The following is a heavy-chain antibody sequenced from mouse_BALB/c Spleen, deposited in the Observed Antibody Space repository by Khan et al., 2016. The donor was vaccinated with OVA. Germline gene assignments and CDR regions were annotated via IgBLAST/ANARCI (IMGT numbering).Heavy chain of an antibody. CDR2: IYPGDGDT. D-gene: IGHD2-14*01. Sequence: VQLQESGAELARPGASVKLSCKASGYTFTNYWVQWVKQRPGQGLEWIGAIYPGDGDTRYTQKFKGKATLTADKSSSTAYMQLSSLASEDSAVYYCARSSYRYDYSMDYWGQGTSVTVSS. CDR3: ARSSYRYDYSMDY. CDR1: GYTFTNYW. V-gene: IGHV1-87*01. J-gene: IGHJ4*01.